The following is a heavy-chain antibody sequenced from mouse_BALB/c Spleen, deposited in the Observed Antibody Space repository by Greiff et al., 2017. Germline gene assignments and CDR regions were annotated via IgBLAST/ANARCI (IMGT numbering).Heavy chain of an antibody. V-gene: IGHV1-7*01. CDR2: INPSTGYT. CDR1: GYTFTSYW. CDR3: ARRGYGNYVSY. Sequence: QVQLQQSGAELAKPGASVKMSCKASGYTFTSYWMHWVKQRPGQGLEWIGYINPSTGYTEYNQKFKDKATLTADKSSSTAYMQLSSLTSEDSAVYYCARRGYGNYVSYWGQGTTLTVSS. J-gene: IGHJ2*01. D-gene: IGHD2-1*01.